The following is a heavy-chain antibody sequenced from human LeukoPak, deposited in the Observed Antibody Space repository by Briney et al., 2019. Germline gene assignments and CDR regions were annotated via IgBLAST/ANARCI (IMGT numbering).Heavy chain of an antibody. J-gene: IGHJ4*02. V-gene: IGHV3-21*06. CDR2: ISRSSNYI. CDR3: ARVACGGDSCYMDY. D-gene: IGHD2-21*01. Sequence: GGSLRLSCAASGFSFSSESMNWVRQAPGKGLEWVSSISRSSNYIYYADSMKGRFTISRDNAKNSLYLQINSLRAEDTAVYYCARVACGGDSCYMDYWGQGTLVTVSS. CDR1: GFSFSSES.